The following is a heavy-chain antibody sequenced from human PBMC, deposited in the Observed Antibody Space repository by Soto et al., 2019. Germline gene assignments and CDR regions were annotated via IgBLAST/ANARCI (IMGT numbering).Heavy chain of an antibody. CDR2: IYPGDLET. D-gene: IGHD6-19*01. J-gene: IGHJ4*02. V-gene: IGHV5-51*01. CDR3: ARQVSPGSGWYGDF. CDR1: GCRFTTSW. Sequence: VKRSAKRSGCRFTTSWIASLRQLPGKGLEWMGIIYPGDLETRYSPSFPGQVTISAHTSINTAYMHWSSLKASDTAIYYSARQVSPGSGWYGDFWGQGILVTVSS.